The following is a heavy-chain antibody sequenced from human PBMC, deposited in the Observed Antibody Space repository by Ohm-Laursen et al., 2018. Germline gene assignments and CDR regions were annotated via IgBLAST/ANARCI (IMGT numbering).Heavy chain of an antibody. D-gene: IGHD3-3*01. Sequence: PSQTLSLTWTVSGGSISSSSYYWGWIRQPPGKGLEWIGSIYYSGSTYYNPSLRSRVSISIHTSQNQFSLKQSSVTATDTAVYYCARAFWNGYNDAFDVWGQGTMVTVSS. CDR3: ARAFWNGYNDAFDV. CDR2: IYYSGST. V-gene: IGHV4-39*01. CDR1: GGSISSSSYY. J-gene: IGHJ3*01.